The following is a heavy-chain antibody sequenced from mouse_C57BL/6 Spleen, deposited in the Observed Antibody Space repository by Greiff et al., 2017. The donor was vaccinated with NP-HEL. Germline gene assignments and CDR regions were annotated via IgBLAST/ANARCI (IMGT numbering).Heavy chain of an antibody. CDR1: GFTFSNYG. CDR3: AGRGLLVFDY. V-gene: IGHV5-17*01. Sequence: EVQRVESGAGLVKPGGSLKLSCAASGFTFSNYGMHWVRQAPEKGLEWVAYISSGSGTIYYADTVKGRFTISRDNAKNTLFLQMTSLRSEDTAMYYCAGRGLLVFDYWGQGTTLTVSS. J-gene: IGHJ2*01. CDR2: ISSGSGTI. D-gene: IGHD1-1*01.